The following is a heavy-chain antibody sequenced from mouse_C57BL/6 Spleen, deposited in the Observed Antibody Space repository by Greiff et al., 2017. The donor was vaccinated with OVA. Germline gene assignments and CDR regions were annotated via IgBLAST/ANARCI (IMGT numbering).Heavy chain of an antibody. CDR3: ARHEGSGPSWFAY. CDR2: FYPRSGSI. J-gene: IGHJ3*01. Sequence: QVQLKESGAELVKPGASVKLSCKASGYTFTEYTIHWVKQRSGQGLEWIGWFYPRSGSITYPEQFKDKATLNADKSSCTVYMELSRLTSEDSAVYVCARHEGSGPSWFAYWGQGTLVTVSA. D-gene: IGHD3-2*02. V-gene: IGHV1-62-2*01. CDR1: GYTFTEYT.